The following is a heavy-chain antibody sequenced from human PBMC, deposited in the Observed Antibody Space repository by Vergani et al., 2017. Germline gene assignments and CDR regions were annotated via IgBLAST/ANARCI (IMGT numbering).Heavy chain of an antibody. J-gene: IGHJ3*02. V-gene: IGHV4-59*01. CDR2: IYYSGST. CDR3: ARDGYCSSTSCRDFDI. CDR1: GGSLSSYY. Sequence: QVQLQESGPGLVKPSETLSLTCTVSGGSLSSYYWSWIRQPPGKGLEWIGYIYYSGSTNYNPSLKSRVTISVDTSKNQFSLKLSSVTAADTAVYYCARDGYCSSTSCRDFDIWGQGTMVTVSS. D-gene: IGHD2-2*03.